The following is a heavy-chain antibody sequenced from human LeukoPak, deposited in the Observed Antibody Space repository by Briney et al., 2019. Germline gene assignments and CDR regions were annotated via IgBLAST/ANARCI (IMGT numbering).Heavy chain of an antibody. Sequence: KPSETLSLTCTVSGGSISSGGYYWSWIRQHPGKGLEWIGYIYYSGSTYYNPSLKSRVSISVDTSKNQFSLKLSSVTAADTAVYYCARAGQRFFDWLNYWGQGTLVTVAS. CDR1: GGSISSGGYY. CDR3: ARAGQRFFDWLNY. D-gene: IGHD3-9*01. J-gene: IGHJ4*02. V-gene: IGHV4-31*03. CDR2: IYYSGST.